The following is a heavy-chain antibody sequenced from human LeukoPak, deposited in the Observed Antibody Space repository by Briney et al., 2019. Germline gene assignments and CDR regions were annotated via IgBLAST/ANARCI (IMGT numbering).Heavy chain of an antibody. D-gene: IGHD5-24*01. V-gene: IGHV1-2*02. CDR1: GYTFTGYY. CDR3: ARGGLLYGYQASYYFDY. J-gene: IGHJ4*02. Sequence: VASVKVSCKASGYTFTGYYMHWVRQAPGQGLEWMGWINPNSGGTNYAQKFQGRVTMTRDTSISTAYMELSRLRSDDTAVYYCARGGLLYGYQASYYFDYWGQGTLVTVSS. CDR2: INPNSGGT.